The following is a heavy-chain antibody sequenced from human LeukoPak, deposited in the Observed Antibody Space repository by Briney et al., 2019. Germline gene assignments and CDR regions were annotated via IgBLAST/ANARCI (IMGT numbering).Heavy chain of an antibody. V-gene: IGHV3-23*01. J-gene: IGHJ6*02. CDR2: ISANSEDS. Sequence: PGGSLRLSCTASGFTFGGYAMTWVRQAPGKGLEWVSSISANSEDSYYADPVKGRFTISRDNSRSTLYLQMDSLRADDTAVYYCGRTKAQYSNTWLYYFYGLDVGGQGTTVTVSS. CDR3: GRTKAQYSNTWLYYFYGLDV. CDR1: GFTFGGYA. D-gene: IGHD1-7*01.